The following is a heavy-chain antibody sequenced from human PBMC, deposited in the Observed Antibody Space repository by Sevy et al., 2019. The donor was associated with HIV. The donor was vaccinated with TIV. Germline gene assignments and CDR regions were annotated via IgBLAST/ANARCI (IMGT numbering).Heavy chain of an antibody. CDR2: ISYDGSNK. CDR1: GSTFSSYG. CDR3: AKDWRRTTATTKGPYGMDV. J-gene: IGHJ6*02. V-gene: IGHV3-30*18. Sequence: GGSLRLSCAASGSTFSSYGMHWVRQAPGKGLEGVAVISYDGSNKYYADSVKGRFTISRDNSKNTLCLQMNSLRAEDTAVYYCAKDWRRTTATTKGPYGMDVWGQGTTVTVSS. D-gene: IGHD1-1*01.